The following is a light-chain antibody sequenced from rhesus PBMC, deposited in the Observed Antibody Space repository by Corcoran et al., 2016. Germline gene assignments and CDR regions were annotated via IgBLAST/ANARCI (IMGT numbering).Light chain of an antibody. V-gene: IGKV1-25*01. J-gene: IGKJ4*01. CDR1: QAINNY. Sequence: DIQMTQSPSSLSASVGDRVTITCRASQAINNYLAWYQQKPGKALKLLIFAASTLHNGVPSRFSGSGAGTYFTLAIRSRQTEDFASYYCQQHKSYALTFGGGTKVDLK. CDR2: AAS. CDR3: QQHKSYALT.